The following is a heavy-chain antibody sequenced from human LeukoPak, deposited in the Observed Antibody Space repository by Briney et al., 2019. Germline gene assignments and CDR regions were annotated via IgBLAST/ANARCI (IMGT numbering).Heavy chain of an antibody. CDR2: ISGSGGST. J-gene: IGHJ6*02. V-gene: IGHV3-23*01. CDR1: GGSYSGYY. CDR3: ARDAKGMDV. Sequence: ETLSLTCAVYGGSYSGYYWGWIRQPPGKGLEWVSAISGSGGSTYYADSVKGRFTISRDNSKNTLYLQMNSLRAEDTAVYYCARDAKGMDVWGQGTTVTVSS. D-gene: IGHD4/OR15-4a*01.